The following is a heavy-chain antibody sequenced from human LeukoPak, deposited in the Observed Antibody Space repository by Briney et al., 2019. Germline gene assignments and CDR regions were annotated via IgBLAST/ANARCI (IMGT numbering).Heavy chain of an antibody. CDR2: INVVNGDT. D-gene: IGHD3-22*01. Sequence: ASVKVSCKAFGYTFTNYAIHWVRQAPGQRLEWMGWINVVNGDTKYSQKFQGRVTIIRDTSASTAYMELSSLRSEDTAVYYCARARNYYDSSGYPLFDPWGQGTLVTVSS. CDR1: GYTFTNYA. J-gene: IGHJ5*02. V-gene: IGHV1-3*01. CDR3: ARARNYYDSSGYPLFDP.